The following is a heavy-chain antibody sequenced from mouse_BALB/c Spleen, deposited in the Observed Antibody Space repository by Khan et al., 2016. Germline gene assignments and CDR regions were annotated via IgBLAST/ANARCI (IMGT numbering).Heavy chain of an antibody. V-gene: IGHV1-77*01. CDR2: IYPGSGRT. Sequence: QVQLKQSGPELVKPGASVKMSCKASGYTFTDYVISWVKQRTGQGLEWIGEIYPGSGRTYYNEKFKGKATLTADKSSNTAYMQLSSLTSEDSAVYFCAKGLGAMDYWGQGTSVTVSS. CDR1: GYTFTDYV. J-gene: IGHJ4*01. CDR3: AKGLGAMDY. D-gene: IGHD3-3*01.